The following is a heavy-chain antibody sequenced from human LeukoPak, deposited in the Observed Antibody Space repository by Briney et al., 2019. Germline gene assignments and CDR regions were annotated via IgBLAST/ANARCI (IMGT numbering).Heavy chain of an antibody. CDR3: ARENLAAAGSYYFDY. D-gene: IGHD6-13*01. J-gene: IGHJ4*02. CDR1: GFIFSSYD. CDR2: IGTAGDS. Sequence: TGGSLRLSCAASGFIFSSYDMHWVRQTTGKGLEWVSAIGTAGDSYYPGSVRGRFTIFRENAKNSLYLQMNSLRAEDTAVYYCARENLAAAGSYYFDYWGQGTLVTVSS. V-gene: IGHV3-13*04.